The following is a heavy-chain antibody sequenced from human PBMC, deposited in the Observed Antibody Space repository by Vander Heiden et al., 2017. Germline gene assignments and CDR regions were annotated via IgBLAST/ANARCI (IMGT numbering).Heavy chain of an antibody. V-gene: IGHV3-48*03. CDR1: GFTFRSYE. CDR3: ARAYYYDSSGYTRENWFDP. CDR2: ISSSGSTI. J-gene: IGHJ5*02. D-gene: IGHD3-22*01. Sequence: EVQLVESGGGLVQPGGSLRLPCAASGFTFRSYEMNWVRQAPGKGLEWVSYISSSGSTIYYADSVKGRFTISRDNAKNSLYLQMNSLRAEDTAVYYCARAYYYDSSGYTRENWFDPWGQGTLVTVSS.